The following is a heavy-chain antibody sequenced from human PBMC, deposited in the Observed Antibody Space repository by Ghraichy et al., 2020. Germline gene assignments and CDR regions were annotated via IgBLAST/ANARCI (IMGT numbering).Heavy chain of an antibody. Sequence: GESLNISCKGSGYNFAGYWVGWVRQMPGKGLELMGVIYPSDSDTRYSPSFQGQVTISADKSTSAVYLQWSSLKASDTAIYYCARRADHGYGSAWYAYWGQGTLVTASS. CDR3: ARRADHGYGSAWYAY. D-gene: IGHD6-19*01. V-gene: IGHV5-51*01. J-gene: IGHJ4*02. CDR2: IYPSDSDT. CDR1: GYNFAGYW.